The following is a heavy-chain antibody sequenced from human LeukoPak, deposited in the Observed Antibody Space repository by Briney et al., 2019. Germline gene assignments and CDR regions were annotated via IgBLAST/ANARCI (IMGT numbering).Heavy chain of an antibody. Sequence: GESLRLSCAASGFTFSSYWMSWVRQAPGKGLEWVGYIKPDGSGESYMDSVKGRFTISRDNTKNSLFLQMNSLRAEDTAMYYCAKGITGNVRFDHWGQGTLVTVSS. CDR2: IKPDGSGE. J-gene: IGHJ4*02. V-gene: IGHV3-7*01. CDR3: AKGITGNVRFDH. D-gene: IGHD1-20*01. CDR1: GFTFSSYW.